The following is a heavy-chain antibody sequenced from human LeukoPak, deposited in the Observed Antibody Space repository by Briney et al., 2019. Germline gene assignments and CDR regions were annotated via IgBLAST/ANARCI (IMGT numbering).Heavy chain of an antibody. D-gene: IGHD3-3*01. CDR1: GFTFDDYA. CDR2: ISWNGGSI. V-gene: IGHV3-9*01. Sequence: PGGSLRLSCAASGFTFDDYAMHWVRQAPGKGLEWVSGISWNGGSIGYADSVKGRFTISRDNAKNSLYLQMNSLRTEDTALYYCAKGLRFLEWLSPQDYWGQGTLVTVSS. CDR3: AKGLRFLEWLSPQDY. J-gene: IGHJ4*02.